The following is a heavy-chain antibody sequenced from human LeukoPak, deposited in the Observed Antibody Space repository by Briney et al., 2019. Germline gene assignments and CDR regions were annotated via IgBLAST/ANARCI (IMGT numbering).Heavy chain of an antibody. CDR2: ISYSGTN. Sequence: PSETLSLTCTVSGGSVSSSTYYWGWIRQPPGKGLVWIGSISYSGTNYNNPSLKSRVSISIDTSKNQFSVKLTSVSAADTAMYYCASLGTLRSWGQGTLVTVSS. CDR3: ASLGTLRS. V-gene: IGHV4-39*01. CDR1: GGSVSSSTYY. J-gene: IGHJ5*02. D-gene: IGHD7-27*01.